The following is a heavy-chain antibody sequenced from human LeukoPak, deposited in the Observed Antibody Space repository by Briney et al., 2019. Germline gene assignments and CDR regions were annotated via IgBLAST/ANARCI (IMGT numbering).Heavy chain of an antibody. J-gene: IGHJ4*02. D-gene: IGHD1-20*01. CDR3: ARATRYNWNDRNPYYFDY. CDR1: GGTFVSSYG. CDR2: IIPIFGSA. Sequence: GASVKVSCKASGGTFVSSYGISWLRQAPGQGLEWMGGIIPIFGSANYAQMFQGRVTITADDSTSTAYMELSSLRSEDTAVYYCARATRYNWNDRNPYYFDYWGQGTLVTVSS. V-gene: IGHV1-69*13.